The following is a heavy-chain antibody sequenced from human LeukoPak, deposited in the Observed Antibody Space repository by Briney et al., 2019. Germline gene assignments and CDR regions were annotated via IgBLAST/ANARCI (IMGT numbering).Heavy chain of an antibody. Sequence: SETLSLTCTVSGGSISSYYWSWIRQPPGKGLEWIGYIYYSGSTNYNPSLKSRVTISVDTSKNQFSLKLSSVTAADTAVYYCAGQLHSLDYWGQGTLVTVSS. V-gene: IGHV4-59*01. J-gene: IGHJ4*02. CDR3: AGQLHSLDY. D-gene: IGHD6-6*01. CDR1: GGSISSYY. CDR2: IYYSGST.